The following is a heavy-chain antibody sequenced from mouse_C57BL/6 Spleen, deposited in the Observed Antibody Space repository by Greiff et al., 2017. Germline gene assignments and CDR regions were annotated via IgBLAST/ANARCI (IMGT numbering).Heavy chain of an antibody. J-gene: IGHJ2*01. CDR1: GYTFTSYW. CDR3: ARSDGYYEFDY. D-gene: IGHD2-3*01. CDR2: IHPNSGST. V-gene: IGHV1-64*01. Sequence: QVQLQQSGAELVKPGASVKLSCKASGYTFTSYWMHWVKQRPGQGLEWIGMIHPNSGSTNYNEKFKSKATLTVDKSSSTAYMQLSSLTSEDSAVYYCARSDGYYEFDYWGQGTTLTVSS.